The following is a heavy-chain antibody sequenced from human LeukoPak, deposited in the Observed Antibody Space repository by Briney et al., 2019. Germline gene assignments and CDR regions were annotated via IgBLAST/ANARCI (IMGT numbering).Heavy chain of an antibody. V-gene: IGHV4-59*01. J-gene: IGHJ4*02. CDR2: IYYSGST. CDR3: ASYHPNWNYAFDY. CDR1: GGSISSYY. D-gene: IGHD1-7*01. Sequence: SETLSLTCTVSGGSISSYYWSWIRQPPGKGLEWIGYIYYSGSTNYNPSLKSRVTISVDTSKNQFSLKLSSVTAADTAVYYCASYHPNWNYAFDYWGQGTLGTVSS.